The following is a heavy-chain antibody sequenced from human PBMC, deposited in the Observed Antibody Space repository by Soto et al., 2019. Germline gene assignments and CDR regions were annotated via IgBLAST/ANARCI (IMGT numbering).Heavy chain of an antibody. Sequence: ASVKVSCKASGYTFAGYYMHWVRQAPGQGLEWMGCINPNSGGTKYAQKFQGRVTMTRDTSISTAYMELSRLRSDDTAVYYCASLGGIAAAEDYWGQGTLVTVSS. D-gene: IGHD6-13*01. CDR3: ASLGGIAAAEDY. CDR2: INPNSGGT. V-gene: IGHV1-2*02. CDR1: GYTFAGYY. J-gene: IGHJ4*02.